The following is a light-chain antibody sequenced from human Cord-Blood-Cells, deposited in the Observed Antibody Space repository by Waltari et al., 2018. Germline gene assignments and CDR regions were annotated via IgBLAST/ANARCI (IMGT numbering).Light chain of an antibody. V-gene: IGKV1-39*01. CDR1: QSISSY. J-gene: IGKJ2*01. Sequence: DIQTTQSPSPLSASVGDRVTITCRASQSISSYLNWYQQKPGKAPKLLIYAASSLQSGVPSRFSGSGSGTDFTLTISSLQPEDFATYYCQQSYSTPYTFGQGTKLEIK. CDR2: AAS. CDR3: QQSYSTPYT.